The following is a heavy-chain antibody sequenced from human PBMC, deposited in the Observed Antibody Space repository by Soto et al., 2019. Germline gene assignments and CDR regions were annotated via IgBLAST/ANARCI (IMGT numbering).Heavy chain of an antibody. Sequence: PGGSLRLSCAASGFTFTTYAMSWVRQAPGKGLEWVSEISGSGGSTYYADSVKGRFTISRDNSKNTLYLQMNSLRAEDTAVYYCAKVWGYCSSTSCYGHFDYWGQGTLVTVSS. CDR2: ISGSGGST. D-gene: IGHD2-2*01. CDR1: GFTFTTYA. J-gene: IGHJ4*02. V-gene: IGHV3-23*01. CDR3: AKVWGYCSSTSCYGHFDY.